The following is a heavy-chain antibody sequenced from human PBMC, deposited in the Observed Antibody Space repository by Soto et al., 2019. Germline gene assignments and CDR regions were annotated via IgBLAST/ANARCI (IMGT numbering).Heavy chain of an antibody. V-gene: IGHV1-69*05. J-gene: IGHJ6*02. CDR3: AGGIAVAGTFRYYYYGMDV. CDR2: IIPIFGTA. D-gene: IGHD6-19*01. CDR1: GGTFSSYA. Sequence: SVKVSCKASGGTFSSYAISWVRQAPGQGLEWMGGIIPIFGTANYAQKFQGRVTITTDESTSTAYMELSSLRSEDTAVYYCAGGIAVAGTFRYYYYGMDVWGQGTTVTVSS.